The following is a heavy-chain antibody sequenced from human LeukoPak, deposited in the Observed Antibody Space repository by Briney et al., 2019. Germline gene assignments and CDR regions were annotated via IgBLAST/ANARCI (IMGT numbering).Heavy chain of an antibody. CDR2: TYYSGST. J-gene: IGHJ5*02. CDR3: AKDWELGS. Sequence: SETLSLTCSVSGASINSYYWNWIRQPPRKGLEWIGNTYYSGSTNYNPSLSSRVTISLDTSKNQFSLKMTTVTAADTAVYYCAKDWELGSWGQGTLVTISS. CDR1: GASINSYY. V-gene: IGHV4-59*01. D-gene: IGHD1-26*01.